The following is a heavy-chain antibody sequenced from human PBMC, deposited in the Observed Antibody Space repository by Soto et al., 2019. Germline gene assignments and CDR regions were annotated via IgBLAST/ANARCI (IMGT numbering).Heavy chain of an antibody. CDR2: IYYSGST. Sequence: QVQLQESGPGLVKPSQTLSLTCTVSGGSISSGGYYWSWIRQHPGKGLEWIGYIYYSGSTYYNPALKSRVTISVDTSKNQFSLKLSSVTAADTAVYYCARWGYGDQDFDYWGQGTLVTVSS. CDR3: ARWGYGDQDFDY. V-gene: IGHV4-31*03. CDR1: GGSISSGGYY. D-gene: IGHD4-17*01. J-gene: IGHJ4*02.